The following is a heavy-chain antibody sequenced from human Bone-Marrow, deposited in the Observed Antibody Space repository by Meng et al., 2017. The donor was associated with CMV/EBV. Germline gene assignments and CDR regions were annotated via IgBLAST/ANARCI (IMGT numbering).Heavy chain of an antibody. Sequence: SVKVSCKASGGTFSSYTISWVRQAPGQGLEWMGRIIPILGIANYAQKFQGRVTITADKSTSTAYMELSSLRSEDTAVYYCARVRTVTSSGWFDPWGQGTLVTVSS. J-gene: IGHJ5*02. D-gene: IGHD4-17*01. V-gene: IGHV1-69*02. CDR3: ARVRTVTSSGWFDP. CDR2: IIPILGIA. CDR1: GGTFSSYT.